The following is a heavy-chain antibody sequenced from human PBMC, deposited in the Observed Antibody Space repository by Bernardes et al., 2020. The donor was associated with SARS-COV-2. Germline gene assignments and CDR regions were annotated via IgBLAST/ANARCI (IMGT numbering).Heavy chain of an antibody. CDR3: ARGGGYYDSSGYSPPFDI. CDR1: GGTFSSYA. V-gene: IGHV1-69*13. D-gene: IGHD3-22*01. Sequence: SVKVSCKASGGTFSSYAISWVRQAPGQGLEWMGGIIPIFGTANYAQKFQGRVTITADESTSTAYMELSSLRSEDTAVYYCARGGGYYDSSGYSPPFDIWGQGAQVTVSS. J-gene: IGHJ4*02. CDR2: IIPIFGTA.